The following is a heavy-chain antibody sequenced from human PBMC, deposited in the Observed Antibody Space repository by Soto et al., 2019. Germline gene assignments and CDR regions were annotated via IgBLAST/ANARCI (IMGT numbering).Heavy chain of an antibody. J-gene: IGHJ6*02. CDR3: ARVSGYSCGYSFGMDV. CDR2: IRTKAYGGTP. V-gene: IGHV3-49*04. D-gene: IGHD5-18*01. CDR1: GFSFGDYA. Sequence: GGSLRLSCTTSGFSFGDYAMSWVRQAPGKGLEWVGFIRTKAYGGTPDYAASLKGRFTVSRDDSKSIAYLQMNSLKSEDTALYYCARVSGYSCGYSFGMDVWGQGTTVTVSS.